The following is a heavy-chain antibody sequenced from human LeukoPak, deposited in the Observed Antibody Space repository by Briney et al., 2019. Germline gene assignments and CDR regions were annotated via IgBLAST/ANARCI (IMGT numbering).Heavy chain of an antibody. D-gene: IGHD3-10*01. CDR1: GFTFDDYA. V-gene: IGHV3-9*03. CDR2: ISWNSGSI. CDR3: AKGNSYGSGSFDY. J-gene: IGHJ4*02. Sequence: GGSLRLSCAASGFTFDDYAMHWVRHAPGKGLEWVSGISWNSGSIGYADSVKGRFTISRDNAKNSLYLQMNSLRAEDMALYYCAKGNSYGSGSFDYWGQGTLVTVSS.